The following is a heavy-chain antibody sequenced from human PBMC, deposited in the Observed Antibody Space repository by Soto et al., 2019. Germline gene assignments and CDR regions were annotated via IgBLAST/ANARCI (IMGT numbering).Heavy chain of an antibody. D-gene: IGHD3-22*01. Sequence: PGGNLRLSCAASELTFNSYDMSCVRQAPGKGLEWVSAISGSGGSTYYADSVKGRFTISRDNSKNTLYLQMNSLRAEDTAVYYCAKTTDDYDSSGYWDVFDIWGQGTMVTGS. CDR2: ISGSGGST. CDR3: AKTTDDYDSSGYWDVFDI. CDR1: ELTFNSYD. V-gene: IGHV3-23*01. J-gene: IGHJ3*02.